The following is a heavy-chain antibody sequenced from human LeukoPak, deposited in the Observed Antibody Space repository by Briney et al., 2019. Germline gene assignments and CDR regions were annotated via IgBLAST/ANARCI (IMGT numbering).Heavy chain of an antibody. CDR3: ATDYDILTGYYYLFHY. CDR1: GGTFSSSA. D-gene: IGHD3-9*01. V-gene: IGHV1-69*13. J-gene: IGHJ4*02. CDR2: IIPIFGTA. Sequence: SVKVSCKASGGTFSSSAISWVRQAPGQGLEWMGGIIPIFGTANYAQKFQGRVTITADESTSTAYMELSSLRSEDTAVYYCATDYDILTGYYYLFHYWGQGTLVTVSS.